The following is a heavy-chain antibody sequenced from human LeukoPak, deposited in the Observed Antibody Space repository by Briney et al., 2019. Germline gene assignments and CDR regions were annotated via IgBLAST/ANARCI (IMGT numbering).Heavy chain of an antibody. D-gene: IGHD3-22*01. V-gene: IGHV1-69*05. J-gene: IGHJ4*02. Sequence: GASVKVSCKASGGTFSSYAISWVRQAPGQGLEWMGGIIPIFGTANYAQKFQGRVTITTDESTSTAYMELSSLRSEDTAVYYCASLLSPPYYYDSSDYYVFDYWGQGTLVTVSS. CDR1: GGTFSSYA. CDR3: ASLLSPPYYYDSSDYYVFDY. CDR2: IIPIFGTA.